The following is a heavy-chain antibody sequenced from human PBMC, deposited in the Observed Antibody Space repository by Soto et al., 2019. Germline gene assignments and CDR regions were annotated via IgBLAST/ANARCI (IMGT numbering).Heavy chain of an antibody. CDR1: GFSLTTHGVC. CDR3: ARTRMSERVHHQLYSGMDG. J-gene: IGHJ6*02. CDR2: IDWDDGK. D-gene: IGHD4-4*01. V-gene: IGHV2-70*01. Sequence: GSGPTLVNPTQTLTLTCSFSGFSLTTHGVCVSWIRQPPGKALEWLALIDWDDGKYYNTSLKTRLTISKDTPKNQVVLTMANVDPLDTATYFCARTRMSERVHHQLYSGMDGWGQGTTVTVSS.